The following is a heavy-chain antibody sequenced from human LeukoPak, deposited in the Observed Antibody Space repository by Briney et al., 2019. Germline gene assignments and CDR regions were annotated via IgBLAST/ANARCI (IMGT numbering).Heavy chain of an antibody. CDR2: ISVRSNYI. V-gene: IGHV3-21*01. CDR1: GYTLSSYS. CDR3: AKESDSGYHSEGPKY. Sequence: GGSLRLSCAASGYTLSSYSINWVRQAPGKGLEWVSSISVRSNYIYYADSVRGRFSISRDDARDSLYLQMNSLRAEDTAVYSCAKESDSGYHSEGPKYWGLGTLVTVSA. D-gene: IGHD5-12*01. J-gene: IGHJ4*02.